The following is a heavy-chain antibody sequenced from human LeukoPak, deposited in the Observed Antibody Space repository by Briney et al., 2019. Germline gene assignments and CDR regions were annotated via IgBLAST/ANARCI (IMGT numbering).Heavy chain of an antibody. V-gene: IGHV1-18*01. D-gene: IGHD2-15*01. Sequence: ASVKVSCKASGYTFTSCGISWVRQAPGQGLEWMGWISAYNGNTNYAQKLQGRVTMTTDTSTSTAYMELRSLRSDDTAVYYCARDGVVAVAATGGDYWGQGTLVTVSS. CDR2: ISAYNGNT. CDR3: ARDGVVAVAATGGDY. CDR1: GYTFTSCG. J-gene: IGHJ4*02.